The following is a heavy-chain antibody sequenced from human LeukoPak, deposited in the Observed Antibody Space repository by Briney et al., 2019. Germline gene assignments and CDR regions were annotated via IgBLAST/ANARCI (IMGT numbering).Heavy chain of an antibody. CDR2: IYYSGST. V-gene: IGHV4-59*08. CDR1: GGSISSYY. CDR3: ARHPPYRDTGAFDI. Sequence: SETLSLTCTVSGGSISSYYWSWIRQPPGKGLEWIGYIYYSGSTNYNPSLKSRVTISVDTSKNQFSLKLSSVTAADTAVYYCARHPPYRDTGAFDIWGQGTMVTVTS. D-gene: IGHD5-18*01. J-gene: IGHJ3*02.